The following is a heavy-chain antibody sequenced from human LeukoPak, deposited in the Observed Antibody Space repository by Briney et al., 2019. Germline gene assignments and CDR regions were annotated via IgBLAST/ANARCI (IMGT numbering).Heavy chain of an antibody. D-gene: IGHD6-13*01. CDR2: IYYSGST. J-gene: IGHJ4*02. V-gene: IGHV4-59*01. CDR3: TRSDTHPRHSSSWHFDY. CDR1: GGSISSYY. Sequence: PSETLSLTCTVSGGSISSYYWSWIRQPPGKGLEWIGYIYYSGSTNYNPSLKSRVTISVDTSKNQFSLKLSSVSAADTAVYYCTRSDTHPRHSSSWHFDYWGQGTLVTVSS.